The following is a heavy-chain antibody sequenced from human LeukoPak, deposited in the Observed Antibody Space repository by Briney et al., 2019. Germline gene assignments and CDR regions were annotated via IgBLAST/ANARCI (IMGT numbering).Heavy chain of an antibody. CDR3: ARVIGAGGSFVDY. Sequence: PSETLSLTCTVSGYSISSGYYWGWIRQPPGKGLEWIATIHHSGSTYYNPSLQSRVTISVDTSKNQFSLKLSSVTAADTAVYYCARVIGAGGSFVDYWGQGTLVTVSS. V-gene: IGHV4-38-2*02. J-gene: IGHJ4*02. CDR2: IHHSGST. D-gene: IGHD1-26*01. CDR1: GYSISSGYY.